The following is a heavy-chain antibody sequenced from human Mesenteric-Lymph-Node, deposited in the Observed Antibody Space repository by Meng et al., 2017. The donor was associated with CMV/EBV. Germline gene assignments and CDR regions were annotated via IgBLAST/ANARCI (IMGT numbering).Heavy chain of an antibody. J-gene: IGHJ3*02. D-gene: IGHD2-15*01. V-gene: IGHV3-30*04. CDR1: GFTLTIAA. Sequence: LSLTCAASGFTLTIAAMHWVRQAPGKGLEWVAAISNDGSNEHDADFAKGRFTISRDNSKNTLYLQMNSLRAEDTAVYYCVRSGQRWTRDGFDIWGQGTMVTVSS. CDR2: ISNDGSNE. CDR3: VRSGQRWTRDGFDI.